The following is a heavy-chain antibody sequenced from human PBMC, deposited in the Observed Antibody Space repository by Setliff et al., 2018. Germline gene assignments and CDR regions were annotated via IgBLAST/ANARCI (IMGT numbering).Heavy chain of an antibody. CDR1: GYTFNNYF. J-gene: IGHJ4*02. CDR3: IVNMVRPVTGLDS. CDR2: INPNDGYT. D-gene: IGHD2-15*01. Sequence: GASVKVSCKASGYTFNNYFLHWGRQAPGKGLEWMGTINPNDGYTIYAPAFQGRVAMTTDTSTGTAYMELSGLTSADTAIYYCIVNMVRPVTGLDSWGPGTLVTVSS. V-gene: IGHV1-46*02.